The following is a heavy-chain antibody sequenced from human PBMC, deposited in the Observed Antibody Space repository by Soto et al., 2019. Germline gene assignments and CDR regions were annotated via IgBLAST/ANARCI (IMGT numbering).Heavy chain of an antibody. CDR1: GFTFSSYG. CDR3: AKDREVRGFITPGY. V-gene: IGHV3-30*18. J-gene: IGHJ4*02. D-gene: IGHD3-10*01. CDR2: ISYDGSNK. Sequence: QVQLVESGGGVVQPGRSLRLSCAASGFTFSSYGMHWVRQAPGKGLEWVAVISYDGSNKYYADSVKGRFTISRDNSKNTLYLQMNSLRAEDTAVYYGAKDREVRGFITPGYWGQGTLVTGSS.